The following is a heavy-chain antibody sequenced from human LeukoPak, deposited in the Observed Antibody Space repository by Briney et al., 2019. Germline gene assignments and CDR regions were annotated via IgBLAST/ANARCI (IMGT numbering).Heavy chain of an antibody. V-gene: IGHV1-69*13. Sequence: ASVKVSCKASGGTFISYAISWVRQAPGQGREWMGGIIPIFGTANYAQKFQGRVTITADESTSTAYMELSSLRSEDTAVYYCARGYSYGYFAYWGQGTLVTVSS. CDR2: IIPIFGTA. J-gene: IGHJ4*02. D-gene: IGHD5-18*01. CDR3: ARGYSYGYFAY. CDR1: GGTFISYA.